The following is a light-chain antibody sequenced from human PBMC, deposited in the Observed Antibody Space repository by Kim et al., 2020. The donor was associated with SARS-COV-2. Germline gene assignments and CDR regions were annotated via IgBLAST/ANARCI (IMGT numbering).Light chain of an antibody. CDR3: QQYNNGPRT. CDR1: QLVSIN. Sequence: VRPGDRPSLSCRASQLVSINLAWYQQKPGQAPRLLMYGASIRATGIPARFSGSGSGTEFTLTINDLHSEDFAFYYCQQYNNGPRTFGQGTKVDSK. CDR2: GAS. J-gene: IGKJ1*01. V-gene: IGKV3-15*01.